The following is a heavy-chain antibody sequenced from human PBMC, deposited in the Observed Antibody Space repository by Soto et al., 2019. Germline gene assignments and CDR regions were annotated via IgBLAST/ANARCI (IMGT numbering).Heavy chain of an antibody. D-gene: IGHD1-7*01. CDR2: IYHSGST. V-gene: IGHV4-4*02. CDR1: GGSISSSNW. Sequence: PSETLSLTCAISGGSISSSNWWSWVRQPPGKGLEWIGEIYHSGSTNYNPSLKSRVTISVDKSKNQFSLKLSSVTAADTAVYYCARDQIAGTTGTYYYYYGMDVWGQGTTVTVSS. CDR3: ARDQIAGTTGTYYYYYGMDV. J-gene: IGHJ6*02.